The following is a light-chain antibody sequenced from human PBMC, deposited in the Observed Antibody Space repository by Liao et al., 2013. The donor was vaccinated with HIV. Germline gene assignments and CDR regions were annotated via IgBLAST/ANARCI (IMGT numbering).Light chain of an antibody. CDR3: QAWDSSTDYV. CDR2: YDT. CDR1: NIGSKS. V-gene: IGLV3-21*01. Sequence: SYELTQPPSVSVAPGKTARITCGGNNIGSKSVHWYQQKPGQAPVLVIYYDTDRPSGIPERFSGSNSGNTATLTISRVEAGDEADYYCQAWDSSTDYVFGTGTKVTVL. J-gene: IGLJ1*01.